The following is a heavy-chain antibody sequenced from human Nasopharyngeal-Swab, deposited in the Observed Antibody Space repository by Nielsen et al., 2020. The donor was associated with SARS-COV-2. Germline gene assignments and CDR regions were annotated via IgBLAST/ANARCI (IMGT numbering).Heavy chain of an antibody. CDR2: IYPGDSNT. V-gene: IGHV5-51*01. Sequence: GESLKISCKGSGYSFTTYWIGWVRQMPGKGLEWMGIIYPGDSNTRYSPSFQGQVTISVDKYSSTAYLQWSSLKASDTAIYYCARPMRPMGHYYFGMDVGGQGTTVTVSS. CDR3: ARPMRPMGHYYFGMDV. D-gene: IGHD1-26*01. CDR1: GYSFTTYW. J-gene: IGHJ6*02.